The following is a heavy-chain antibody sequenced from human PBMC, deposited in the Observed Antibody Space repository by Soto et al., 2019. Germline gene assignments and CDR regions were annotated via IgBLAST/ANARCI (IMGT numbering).Heavy chain of an antibody. D-gene: IGHD3-3*01. CDR1: GYTFTSYG. CDR2: ISAYNGNT. V-gene: IGHV1-18*04. CDR3: ARVNNQYYDFWSGYYTSQYYFDY. J-gene: IGHJ4*02. Sequence: VASVKVSCKASGYTFTSYGISWVRQAPGQGLEWMGWISAYNGNTNYAQKLQGRVTMTTDTSTSTAYMELRSLRSDDTAVYYCARVNNQYYDFWSGYYTSQYYFDYWGQGTLVTVSS.